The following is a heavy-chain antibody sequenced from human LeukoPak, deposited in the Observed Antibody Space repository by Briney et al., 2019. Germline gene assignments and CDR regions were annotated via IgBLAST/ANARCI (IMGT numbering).Heavy chain of an antibody. Sequence: SGRSLRLSCAASGFTFDDYAMHWVRQAPGKGLEWVSGISWNSGSIGYADSVKGRFTISRDNAKNSLYLQMNSLRAEDTAVYYCARDITDCSSTSCRKGYYYMDVWGKGTTVTISS. V-gene: IGHV3-9*01. D-gene: IGHD2-2*01. CDR3: ARDITDCSSTSCRKGYYYMDV. J-gene: IGHJ6*03. CDR1: GFTFDDYA. CDR2: ISWNSGSI.